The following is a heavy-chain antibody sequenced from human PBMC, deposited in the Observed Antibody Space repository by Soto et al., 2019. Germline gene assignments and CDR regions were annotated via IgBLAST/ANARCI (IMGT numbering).Heavy chain of an antibody. CDR1: GGSISSSNW. D-gene: IGHD2-2*02. CDR3: ARAIVPAAIGGWFDP. Sequence: SETLSLTCTVSGGSISSSNWWSLVRQPPGKGLEWIGEIYHSGSTNYNPSLKSRVTISVDKSKNQFSLKLSSVTAADTAVYYCARAIVPAAIGGWFDPWGQGTLVTVSS. CDR2: IYHSGST. V-gene: IGHV4-4*02. J-gene: IGHJ5*02.